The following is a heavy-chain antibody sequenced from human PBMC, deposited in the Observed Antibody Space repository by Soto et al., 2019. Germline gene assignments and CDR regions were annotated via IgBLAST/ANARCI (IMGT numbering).Heavy chain of an antibody. CDR3: ARTTDTAMVTRFDFDY. CDR1: GDSVSSNSAA. D-gene: IGHD5-18*01. V-gene: IGHV6-1*01. J-gene: IGHJ4*02. Sequence: SQTLSLTCAISGDSVSSNSAAWNWIRQSPSRALEWLGRTYYRSKWYNDYAVSVKSRITINPDTSKNQFSLQLNSVTPEDTAVYYCARTTDTAMVTRFDFDYWGQGTLVTVSS. CDR2: TYYRSKWYN.